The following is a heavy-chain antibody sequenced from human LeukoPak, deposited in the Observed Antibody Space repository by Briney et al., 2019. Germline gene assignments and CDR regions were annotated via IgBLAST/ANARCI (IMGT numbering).Heavy chain of an antibody. V-gene: IGHV4-34*01. J-gene: IGHJ6*02. D-gene: IGHD4-17*01. Sequence: SETLSLTCAVYGGSFSGDYWSWIRQPPGKGREWIGEINHSGSTNYDPSLKSRVTISVDTSKNQFSLKLSSVTAADTAVYYCARAPTVKPYYYYYGMDVWGQGTTVTVSS. CDR3: ARAPTVKPYYYYYGMDV. CDR2: INHSGST. CDR1: GGSFSGDY.